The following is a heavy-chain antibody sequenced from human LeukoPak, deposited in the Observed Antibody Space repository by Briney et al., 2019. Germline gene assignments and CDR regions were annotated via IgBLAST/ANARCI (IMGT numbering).Heavy chain of an antibody. V-gene: IGHV3-21*01. CDR2: ISSSSSYI. CDR3: ARSSWALPDAFDI. J-gene: IGHJ3*02. Sequence: PGGSLRLSCAASGFTFSSYSMNWVRQAPGKGLEWVSSISSSSSYIYYADSVKGRFTISRDNAKNSLYLQMNSLRAEDTAVYYCARSSWALPDAFDIWGQGTMVTVSS. CDR1: GFTFSSYS. D-gene: IGHD6-6*01.